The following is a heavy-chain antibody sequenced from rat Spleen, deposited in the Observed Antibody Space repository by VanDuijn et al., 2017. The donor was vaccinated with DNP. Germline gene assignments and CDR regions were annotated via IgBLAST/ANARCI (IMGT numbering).Heavy chain of an antibody. CDR1: GYSITSTY. CDR2: ISYSGST. D-gene: IGHD1-5*01. CDR3: ATRWGGTQFAY. Sequence: EVQLQESGPGLVKPSQSLSLTCSVSGYSITSTYWAWIRKFPGNKMEWIGHISYSGSTSYNPSLKSRISITRDTSKNQFFLQLNSVTTEDTATYYCATRWGGTQFAYWGQGVMVTVSS. V-gene: IGHV3-1*01. J-gene: IGHJ2*01.